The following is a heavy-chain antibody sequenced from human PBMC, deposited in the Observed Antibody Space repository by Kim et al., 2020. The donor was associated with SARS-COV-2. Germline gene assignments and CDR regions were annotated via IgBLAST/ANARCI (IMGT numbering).Heavy chain of an antibody. CDR1: GFTVSRNF. V-gene: IGHV3-66*01. J-gene: IGHJ4*03. Sequence: GGSLRLSCAASGFTVSRNFMSWVRQAPGKGLEWVSVIYSGGAERYAESVKGRFTISRDYSKNTLYLQMNRLRVEDTAVYYCAIEEDDFGANSGYFDYWG. D-gene: IGHD4-17*01. CDR2: IYSGGAE. CDR3: AIEEDDFGANSGYFDY.